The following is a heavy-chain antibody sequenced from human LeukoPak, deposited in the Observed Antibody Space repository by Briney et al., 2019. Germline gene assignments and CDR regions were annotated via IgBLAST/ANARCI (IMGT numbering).Heavy chain of an antibody. CDR1: GDSISSSSYY. J-gene: IGHJ4*02. CDR3: ARGDEYQLLLGY. CDR2: IFYSGST. V-gene: IGHV4-39*07. Sequence: SETLSLTCTVSGDSISSSSYYWGWIRQPPGKGLEWIGSIFYSGSTYYNPSLKSRVTISVDTSKNHFSLRLSSVAAADTAVYYCARGDEYQLLLGYWGQGTLVTVSS. D-gene: IGHD2-2*01.